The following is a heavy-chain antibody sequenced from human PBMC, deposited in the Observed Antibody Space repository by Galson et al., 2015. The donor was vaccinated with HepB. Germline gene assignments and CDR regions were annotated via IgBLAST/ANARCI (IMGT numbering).Heavy chain of an antibody. V-gene: IGHV4-61*02. CDR1: GGSISSGSYY. Sequence: TLSLTCTVSGGSISSGSYYWSWIRQPAGKGLEWIGRIYTSGSTNYNPSLKSRVTMSVDTSKNQFSLKLSSVTAADTAVYYCARVGAEDSSSWYNVPRYWYFDLWGRGTLVTVSS. D-gene: IGHD6-13*01. CDR3: ARVGAEDSSSWYNVPRYWYFDL. CDR2: IYTSGST. J-gene: IGHJ2*01.